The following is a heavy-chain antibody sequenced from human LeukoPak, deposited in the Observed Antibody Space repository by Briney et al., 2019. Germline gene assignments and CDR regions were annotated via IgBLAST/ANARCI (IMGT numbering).Heavy chain of an antibody. CDR3: AKSGLNRFDY. D-gene: IGHD2-15*01. V-gene: IGHV3-20*04. CDR1: GFTFEDYG. CDR2: INWNGGST. Sequence: GGSLRLSCAASGFTFEDYGMSWVRQAPGKGLEWVSGINWNGGSTDYADSVKGRFTISRDNAKNSLYLQMNSLRAEDTAVYYCAKSGLNRFDYWGQGTLVTVSS. J-gene: IGHJ4*02.